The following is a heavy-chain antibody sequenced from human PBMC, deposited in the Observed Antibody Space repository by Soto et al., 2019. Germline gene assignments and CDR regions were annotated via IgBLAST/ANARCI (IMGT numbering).Heavy chain of an antibody. CDR3: ASGLVTTLHY. CDR1: GGSISSGGYS. J-gene: IGHJ4*02. CDR2: IYHSGST. Sequence: SQILSLTSAVSGGSISSGGYSWSWIRQPPGRGLEWIGYIYHSGSTYYNPSLKSRVTISVDRSKNQFSLKLSSVTAADTPVYYCASGLVTTLHYWGQGTLVTVSS. D-gene: IGHD4-17*01. V-gene: IGHV4-30-2*01.